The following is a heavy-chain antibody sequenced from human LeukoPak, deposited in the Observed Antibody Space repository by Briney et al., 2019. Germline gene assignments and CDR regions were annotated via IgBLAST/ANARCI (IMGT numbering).Heavy chain of an antibody. V-gene: IGHV3-7*03. CDR3: VRRWGY. CDR2: IKEDGSYT. J-gene: IGHJ4*02. Sequence: GRSLRPSCAASAFTVSSQWMNCVRQAPGNGMEWVAKIKEDGSYTYYADSVKGRFTISRGNAKHSLCLQMNSLRTEDTSITYCVRRWGYWGQGTLVTVSS. CDR1: AFTVSSQW. D-gene: IGHD3-16*01.